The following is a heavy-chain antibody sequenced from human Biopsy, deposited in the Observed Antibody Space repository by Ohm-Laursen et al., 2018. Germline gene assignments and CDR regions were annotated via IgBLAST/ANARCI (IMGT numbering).Heavy chain of an antibody. CDR2: LNTNSGDT. Sequence: SSVKVSCKSSGYIFTGYYMHWVRQAPGQGLEWMGWLNTNSGDTEYAENFQGRVTMTRDTSISTAYMELSRLRSDDTAVYYCARLTRSTLTTGVWGQGTLVTVSS. V-gene: IGHV1-2*02. CDR3: ARLTRSTLTTGV. D-gene: IGHD4-17*01. J-gene: IGHJ4*02. CDR1: GYIFTGYY.